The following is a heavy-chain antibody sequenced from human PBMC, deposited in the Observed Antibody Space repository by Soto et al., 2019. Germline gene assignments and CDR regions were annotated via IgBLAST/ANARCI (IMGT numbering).Heavy chain of an antibody. CDR1: GGAISSGDYY. J-gene: IGHJ5*02. CDR2: IYYSGST. D-gene: IGHD2-8*01. V-gene: IGHV4-30-4*01. Sequence: PSETLSLTCTVSGGAISSGDYYGSWIRQTPGKGLEWIGFIYYSGSTYYNPSLTSRFTMSVDTSKDQFSLKLSSVTAAYTAVYYGAKMVYAAPRIRWFDPGGQGTLVTVPS. CDR3: AKMVYAAPRIRWFDP.